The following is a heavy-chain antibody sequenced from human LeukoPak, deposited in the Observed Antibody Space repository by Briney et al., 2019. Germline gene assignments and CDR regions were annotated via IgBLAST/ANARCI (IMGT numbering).Heavy chain of an antibody. CDR2: IYYSGST. CDR3: ARGVIRVRGATGY. Sequence: SETLSLTCTVSGGSISSSSYYWGWIRQPPGKGLEWIGSIYYSGSTYYNPSLKSRVTISVDTSKNQFSLKLSSVTAADTAVYYCARGVIRVRGATGYWGQGTLVTVSS. D-gene: IGHD3-10*01. V-gene: IGHV4-39*01. J-gene: IGHJ4*02. CDR1: GGSISSSSYY.